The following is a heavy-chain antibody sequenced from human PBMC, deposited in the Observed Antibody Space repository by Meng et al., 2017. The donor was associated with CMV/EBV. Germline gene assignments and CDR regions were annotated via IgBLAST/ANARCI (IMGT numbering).Heavy chain of an antibody. CDR1: GFIFSQAC. CDR2: IKTKPDGGTT. CDR3: TTGHY. J-gene: IGHJ4*02. V-gene: IGHV3-15*01. Sequence: SLRLPCAASGFIFSQACLVWVRQAPGKGLEWVGRIKTKPDGGTTEYAAPVKGRFTISSDDSKTTLFLQMNSLKIEDTAVYYCTTGHYWGQGTLVTVSS.